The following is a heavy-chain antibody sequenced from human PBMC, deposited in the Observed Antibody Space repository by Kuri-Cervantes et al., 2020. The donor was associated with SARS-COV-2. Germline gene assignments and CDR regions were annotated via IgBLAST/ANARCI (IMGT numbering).Heavy chain of an antibody. CDR2: ISGSGGST. D-gene: IGHD6-19*01. V-gene: IGHV3-23*01. CDR3: ATELTYSSGWYGVWDY. CDR1: GFTFSSYA. Sequence: GESLKISCEASGFTFSSYAMSWVRQAPGKGLEWVSAISGSGGSTYYADSVKGRFTISRDNSKNTLYLQMNSLRAEDTAVYYCATELTYSSGWYGVWDYWGQGTLVTVSS. J-gene: IGHJ4*02.